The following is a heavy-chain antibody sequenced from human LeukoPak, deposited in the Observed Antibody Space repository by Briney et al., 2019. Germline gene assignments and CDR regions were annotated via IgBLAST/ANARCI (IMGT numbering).Heavy chain of an antibody. CDR1: GGSISSSSYY. V-gene: IGHV4-39*07. D-gene: IGHD3-16*02. CDR2: IYYSGST. J-gene: IGHJ4*02. CDR3: ARADDYVWGSYRHDFDY. Sequence: PSETLSLTCTVSGGSISSSSYYWGWIRQPPGKGLEWIGSIYYSGSTYYNPSLKSRVTISVDTSKNQFSLKLSSVTAADTAVYYCARADDYVWGSYRHDFDYWGQGTLVTVSA.